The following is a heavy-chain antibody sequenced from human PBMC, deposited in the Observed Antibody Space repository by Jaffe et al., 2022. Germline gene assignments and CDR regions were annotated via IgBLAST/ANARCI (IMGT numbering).Heavy chain of an antibody. V-gene: IGHV4-38-2*01. CDR1: GYSISSGYY. Sequence: QVQLQESGPGLVKPSETLSLTCAVSGYSISSGYYWGWIRQPPGKGLEWIGSIYHTGSTYYNPSLKSRVTMSVDTSKNQFSLKLSSVTAADTAVYYCARVQGFGDFWGQGTLVTVSS. J-gene: IGHJ4*02. D-gene: IGHD3-10*01. CDR2: IYHTGST. CDR3: ARVQGFGDF.